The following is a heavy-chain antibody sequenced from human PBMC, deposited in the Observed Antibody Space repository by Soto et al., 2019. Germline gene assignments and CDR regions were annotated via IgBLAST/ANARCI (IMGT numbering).Heavy chain of an antibody. J-gene: IGHJ6*02. CDR2: ISGSGGST. CDR1: GFTFSSYA. V-gene: IGHV3-23*01. D-gene: IGHD2-15*01. Sequence: GGFLRLSCAASGFTFSSYAMSWVRQAPGKGLEWVSAISGSGGSTYYADSVKGRFTISRDNSKNTLYLQMNSLRAEDTAVYYCARSDFSWCSGYSFYYYGMDFWGQGTTVTV. CDR3: ARSDFSWCSGYSFYYYGMDF.